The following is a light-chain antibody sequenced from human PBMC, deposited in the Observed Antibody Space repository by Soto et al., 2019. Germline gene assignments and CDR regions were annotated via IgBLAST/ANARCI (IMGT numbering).Light chain of an antibody. V-gene: IGKV2-24*01. CDR1: QSLVHSDGNTY. CDR3: IQFSHFPRT. Sequence: VLTQTPLSSPVTLGQPASISCKSSQSLVHSDGNTYLSWLQQRPGQPPRLLIYQVSNRFSGVPDRFRGSGAGTDFPLKISRVEAEDVGVYSCIQFSHFPRTFGQGTKVEIK. CDR2: QVS. J-gene: IGKJ1*01.